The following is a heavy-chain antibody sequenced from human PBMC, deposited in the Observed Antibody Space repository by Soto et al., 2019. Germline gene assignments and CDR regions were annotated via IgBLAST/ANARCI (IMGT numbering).Heavy chain of an antibody. V-gene: IGHV4-31*03. CDR1: GGSISSGGYY. J-gene: IGHJ4*02. D-gene: IGHD3-3*01. Sequence: PSETLSLTCTVSGGSISSGGYYWSWIRQHPGKGLEWIGYIYYSGSTYYNPSLKSRVTISVDTSKNQFSLKLSSVTAADTAVYYRARGVVPPTTFDYWGQGNLDTGSS. CDR3: ARGVVPPTTFDY. CDR2: IYYSGST.